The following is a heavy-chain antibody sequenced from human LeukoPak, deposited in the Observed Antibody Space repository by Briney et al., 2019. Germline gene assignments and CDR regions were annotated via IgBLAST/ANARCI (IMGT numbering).Heavy chain of an antibody. CDR3: AKDGSDCSGGRCYVASYFPLYYFDY. J-gene: IGHJ4*02. CDR2: IRYDGSNT. CDR1: GFIFKTYG. D-gene: IGHD2-15*01. V-gene: IGHV3-30*02. Sequence: GGSLRLSCAASGFIFKTYGMHWVRQAPGKGLEWVTFIRYDGSNTYYADSVKGRFTISRDNSKNTLYLQMNSLRPEDTAVYYCAKDGSDCSGGRCYVASYFPLYYFDYWGQGTLVTVSS.